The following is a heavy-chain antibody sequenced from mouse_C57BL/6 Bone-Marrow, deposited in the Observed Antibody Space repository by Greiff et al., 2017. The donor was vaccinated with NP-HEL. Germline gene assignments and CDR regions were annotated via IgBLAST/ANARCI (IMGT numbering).Heavy chain of an antibody. Sequence: VKLQQPGAELVMPGASVKLSCKASGYTFTSYWMHWVKQRPGQGLEWIGEIDPSDSYTNYNQKFKGKSTLTVDKSSSTAYMQLSSLTSEDSAVYYCAREHYGSSLSFAYWGQGTLVTVSA. CDR1: GYTFTSYW. CDR2: IDPSDSYT. D-gene: IGHD1-1*01. CDR3: AREHYGSSLSFAY. J-gene: IGHJ3*01. V-gene: IGHV1-69*01.